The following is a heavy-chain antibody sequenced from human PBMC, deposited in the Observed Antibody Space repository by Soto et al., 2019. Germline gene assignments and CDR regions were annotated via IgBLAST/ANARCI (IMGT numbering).Heavy chain of an antibody. CDR3: ARCAGGGKQWIYYCDY. V-gene: IGHV4-4*07. J-gene: IGHJ4*02. CDR1: GGSISSYY. CDR2: IYTSGST. Sequence: SETLSLTCTVSGGSISSYYWSWIRQPAGKGLGWIGRIYTSGSTNYNPSLKSRVTMSVDTSKNQFSLKLGSVTAADTAVYYCARCAGGGKQWIYYCDYWGQGTLVTVSS. D-gene: IGHD2-8*02.